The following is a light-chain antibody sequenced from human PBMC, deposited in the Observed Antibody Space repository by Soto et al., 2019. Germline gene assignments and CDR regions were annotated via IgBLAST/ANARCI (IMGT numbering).Light chain of an antibody. CDR1: SSDVGGYNY. CDR3: SSYTTSSPLVV. J-gene: IGLJ2*01. Sequence: QSALTQPASVSGSPGQSITISCTGTSSDVGGYNYVSWYQQHPGKAPKVMIFDVTSRPSGVSHRFSGSKSGNTASLTISGLQAEDEADYYCSSYTTSSPLVVFGGGTKLTVL. CDR2: DVT. V-gene: IGLV2-14*01.